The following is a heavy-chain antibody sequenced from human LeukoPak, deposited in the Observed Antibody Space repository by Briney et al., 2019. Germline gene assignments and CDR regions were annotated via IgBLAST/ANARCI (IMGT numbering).Heavy chain of an antibody. J-gene: IGHJ5*02. Sequence: SETLSLTCTVSGGSISSYYWSWIRQPPGKGLEWIGYIYYSGSANYNPSLKSRVTISVDTSKNHFSLKLSSVTAADTAVYYCARSITIFGVGPTFDPWGQGTLVTVSS. V-gene: IGHV4-59*01. CDR3: ARSITIFGVGPTFDP. CDR1: GGSISSYY. CDR2: IYYSGSA. D-gene: IGHD3-3*01.